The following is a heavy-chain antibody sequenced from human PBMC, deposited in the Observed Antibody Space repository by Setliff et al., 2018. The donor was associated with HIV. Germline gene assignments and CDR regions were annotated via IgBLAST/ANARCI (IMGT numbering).Heavy chain of an antibody. CDR3: ARTRGYCSGTNCYALRGPDY. V-gene: IGHV4-34*01. D-gene: IGHD2-2*01. CDR1: GGSFSGHY. Sequence: ETLSLTCAVYGGSFSGHYWSWIRQPPGKGLEWIGEINHSGSTNYNPSLKSRVIMAVDTSKNQFSLKLSSVTAAGTAVYYCARTRGYCSGTNCYALRGPDYWGQGTLVTVSS. CDR2: INHSGST. J-gene: IGHJ4*02.